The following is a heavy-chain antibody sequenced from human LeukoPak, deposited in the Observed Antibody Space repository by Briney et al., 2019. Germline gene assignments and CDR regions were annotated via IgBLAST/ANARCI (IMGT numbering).Heavy chain of an antibody. CDR3: ARFLLPEVLTGDWYFDL. CDR1: GYTFTSYG. Sequence: ASVKVSCKASGYTFTSYGISWVRQAPGQGLEWMGWISAYNGNTNYAQKLQGRVTMTTDTSTSTAYMELRSLRSDDTAVYYCARFLLPEVLTGDWYFDLWGRGTLVTVSS. D-gene: IGHD3-9*01. V-gene: IGHV1-18*01. J-gene: IGHJ2*01. CDR2: ISAYNGNT.